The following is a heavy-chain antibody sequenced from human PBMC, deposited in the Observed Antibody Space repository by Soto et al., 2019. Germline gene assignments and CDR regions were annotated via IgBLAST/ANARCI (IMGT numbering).Heavy chain of an antibody. Sequence: SETLSLTCAVSSGSISSSNWWSWVRQPPGRGLEWIGEIYHSGSTNYNPSLKSRVTISVDKSKNQFSLKLSSVTAADTAVYYCARLLGDYGAVDIWGQGTMVTV. CDR3: ARLLGDYGAVDI. D-gene: IGHD4-17*01. J-gene: IGHJ3*02. V-gene: IGHV4-4*02. CDR1: SGSISSSNW. CDR2: IYHSGST.